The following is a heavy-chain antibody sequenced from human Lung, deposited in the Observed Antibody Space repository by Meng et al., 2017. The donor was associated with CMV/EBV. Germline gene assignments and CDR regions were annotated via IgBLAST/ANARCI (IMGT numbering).Heavy chain of an antibody. Sequence: GGSXRLXXAASGFRFNIYGMHWVRQAPGKGLEWVAFIRYDGSKKSYADSVEGRLTISRDNSKNTLYLQMDSLRADDTAVYFCVKSHQYDSSNYFDHWGQGTLVTVSS. J-gene: IGHJ4*02. D-gene: IGHD3-22*01. CDR3: VKSHQYDSSNYFDH. CDR1: GFRFNIYG. V-gene: IGHV3-30*02. CDR2: IRYDGSKK.